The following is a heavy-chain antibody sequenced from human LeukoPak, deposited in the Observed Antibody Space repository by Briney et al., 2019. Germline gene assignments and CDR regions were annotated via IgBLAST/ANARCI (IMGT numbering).Heavy chain of an antibody. J-gene: IGHJ5*02. CDR1: GYTFTGYY. D-gene: IGHD6-13*01. V-gene: IGHV1-2*02. CDR2: INPNSGGT. CDR3: ARGVPEYSSSWYLVWFDP. Sequence: GASVKVSCKASGYTFTGYYMHWVRQAPGQGLEWMGWINPNSGGTNYAQKFQGRVTMTRDTSISTAYMELSRLRSDDTAVYYCARGVPEYSSSWYLVWFDPWGQGTLVTVSS.